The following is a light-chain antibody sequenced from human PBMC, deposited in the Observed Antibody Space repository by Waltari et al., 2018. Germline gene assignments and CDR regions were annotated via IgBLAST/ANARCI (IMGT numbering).Light chain of an antibody. CDR2: GAS. CDR3: QHYVRLPAT. CDR1: QSVSRA. Sequence: DIELTQSPASLSSSAGDRVTLSCRASQSVSRALAWYQQKPGHAPRLLIFGASSRATGITDRFSGSGSATDFSLTISRLEPEDFAVYYCQHYVRLPATFGRGTKVEIK. V-gene: IGKV3-20*01. J-gene: IGKJ1*01.